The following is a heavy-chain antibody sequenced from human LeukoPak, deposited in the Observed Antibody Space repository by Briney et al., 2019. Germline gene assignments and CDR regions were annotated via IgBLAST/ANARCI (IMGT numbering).Heavy chain of an antibody. V-gene: IGHV3-23*01. CDR1: GLTFSSYA. CDR3: AKDLYPIVVVIAASCFDY. CDR2: ISGSGGTT. J-gene: IGHJ4*02. D-gene: IGHD2-15*01. Sequence: GGSLRLSCAASGLTFSSYAMSWVRQAPGKGLEWVSGISGSGGTTYYADSVKGRFTISRDNSKNTLYLQMNSLRAEDTAVYYCAKDLYPIVVVIAASCFDYWGQGTLVTVSS.